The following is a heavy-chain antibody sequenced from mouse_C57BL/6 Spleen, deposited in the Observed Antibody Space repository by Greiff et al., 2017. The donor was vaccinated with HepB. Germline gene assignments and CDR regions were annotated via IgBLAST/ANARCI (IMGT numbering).Heavy chain of an antibody. CDR1: GYTFTSYW. CDR2: IHPNSGST. J-gene: IGHJ3*01. V-gene: IGHV1-64*01. CDR3: AREGVAWFAY. Sequence: VQLQQPGAELVKPGASVKLSCKASGYTFTSYWMHWVKQRPGQDLEWIGMIHPNSGSTNYNEKFKSKATLTVDKSSSTAYMQLSSLTSEDSAVYYCAREGVAWFAYWGQGTLVTVSA. D-gene: IGHD1-1*02.